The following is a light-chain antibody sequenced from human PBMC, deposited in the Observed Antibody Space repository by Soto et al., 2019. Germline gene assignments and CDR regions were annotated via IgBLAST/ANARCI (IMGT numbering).Light chain of an antibody. CDR2: KAS. CDR1: QSISSW. J-gene: IGKJ2*01. V-gene: IGKV1-5*03. Sequence: DIQMTQSPSTLSASVGDRVTITCRASQSISSWLAWNQQKPGNAPKVLIYKASNLQTGVPSRFSGSGSETEFTLTISSLQPDDFATYCCQQYNGYPYTFGQGTKLEIK. CDR3: QQYNGYPYT.